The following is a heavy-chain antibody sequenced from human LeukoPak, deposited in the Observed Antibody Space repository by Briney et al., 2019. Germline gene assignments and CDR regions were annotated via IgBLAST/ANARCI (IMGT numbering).Heavy chain of an antibody. CDR2: IYYSGST. J-gene: IGHJ4*02. Sequence: SETLSLTCTVSGGSISSSSYYWGWIRQPPGKGLEWIGSIYYSGSTYYNPSLKSRVTISVDTSKNQFSLKLSSVTAADTAVYYCAGLVGRYSSGLYYYYFDYWGQGTLVTVSS. V-gene: IGHV4-39*07. CDR1: GGSISSSSYY. CDR3: AGLVGRYSSGLYYYYFDY. D-gene: IGHD3-22*01.